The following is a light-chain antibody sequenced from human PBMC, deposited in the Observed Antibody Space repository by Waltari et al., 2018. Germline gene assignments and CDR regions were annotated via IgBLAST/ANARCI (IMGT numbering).Light chain of an antibody. J-gene: IGLJ3*02. CDR3: QTGGHGTWV. V-gene: IGLV4-69*01. Sequence: QLVLTQSPSASASLGASVKLTCTLSSGHSSNIIVWHQQQPEKGPRYLMKVNSDGSHSKGDEIPDRFSGSHSGAERYLTLSSVQAEDEADYYCQTGGHGTWVFGGGTKLTVL. CDR2: VNSDGSH. CDR1: SGHSSNI.